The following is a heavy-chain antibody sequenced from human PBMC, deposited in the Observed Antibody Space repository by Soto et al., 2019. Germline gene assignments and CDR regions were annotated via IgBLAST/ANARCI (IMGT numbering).Heavy chain of an antibody. CDR2: IQSGGTT. Sequence: EVQLVESGGGLVQPGGSLRLSCAASGFTVSSKYMTWVRQAPGKWLEWVSLIQSGGTTYYADSVKGRFIISRDTSENTLDLQMDSLGVEDTAVYYCAWDAVLCYGGRCYGRTLDVWGKGATVTVSS. CDR3: AWDAVLCYGGRCYGRTLDV. V-gene: IGHV3-66*01. CDR1: GFTVSSKY. D-gene: IGHD2-15*01. J-gene: IGHJ6*04.